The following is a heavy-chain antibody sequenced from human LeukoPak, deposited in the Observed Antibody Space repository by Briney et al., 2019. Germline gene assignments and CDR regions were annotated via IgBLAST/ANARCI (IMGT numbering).Heavy chain of an antibody. V-gene: IGHV4-39*01. J-gene: IGHJ4*02. D-gene: IGHD3-22*01. CDR1: GGSISSSRYY. CDR2: IYYSGVT. Sequence: PSETLSLTCTVSGGSISSSRYYWGWIRQPPGKGLGWIGTIYYSGVTYYSPSLKSRVTISVDTSKNQFSLKLSSVTAADTAVYYCARHPKGPYYDSSSYIDYWGQGSLVTVSS. CDR3: ARHPKGPYYDSSSYIDY.